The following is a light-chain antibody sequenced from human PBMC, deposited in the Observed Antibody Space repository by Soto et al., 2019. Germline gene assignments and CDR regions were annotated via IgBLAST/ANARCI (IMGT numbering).Light chain of an antibody. CDR2: GAS. V-gene: IGKV1-12*01. CDR1: QRIDTW. Sequence: IPLTQSPSSVSASVGDRVTITCRASQRIDTWLGWYQQKPGKAPNLLIYGASNLQSGVPSRFSGSGSGTDFILTISSLQPEDFATYYCQQSNTFPYTFGQGTKLEL. J-gene: IGKJ2*01. CDR3: QQSNTFPYT.